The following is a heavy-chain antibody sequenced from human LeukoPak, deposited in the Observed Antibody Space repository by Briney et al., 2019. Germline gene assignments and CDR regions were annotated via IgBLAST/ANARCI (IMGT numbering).Heavy chain of an antibody. CDR3: AKGGYNWNYFDY. D-gene: IGHD1-20*01. CDR2: IGGSSTNI. V-gene: IGHV3-21*04. CDR1: GFTFSNAW. J-gene: IGHJ4*02. Sequence: GGSLRLSCAASGFTFSNAWMSWVRQAPGKGLEWVSSIGGSSTNIYYADSVKGRFTISRDNAKNSLYLQMNSLRAEDTAVYYCAKGGYNWNYFDYWSQGTLVTVSS.